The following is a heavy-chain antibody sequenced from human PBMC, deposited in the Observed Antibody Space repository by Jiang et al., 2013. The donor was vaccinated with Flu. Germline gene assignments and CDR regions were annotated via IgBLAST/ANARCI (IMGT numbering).Heavy chain of an antibody. CDR3: ARGGLVGTTLYYFDY. D-gene: IGHD1-26*01. J-gene: IGHJ4*02. Sequence: LLKPSETLSLTCAVYGGSFSGYYWNWIRQPPGKGLEWIGSIYYSGSTNYNPSLKSRVTISVDTSKNQFSLKLSSVTATDTAVYYCARGGLVGTTLYYFDYWGQGTLVTVSS. CDR1: GGSFSGYY. CDR2: IYYSGST. V-gene: IGHV4-34*01.